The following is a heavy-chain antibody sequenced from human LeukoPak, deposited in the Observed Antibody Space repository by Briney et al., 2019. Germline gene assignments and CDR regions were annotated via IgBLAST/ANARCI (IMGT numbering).Heavy chain of an antibody. J-gene: IGHJ4*02. V-gene: IGHV1-69*13. Sequence: ASVKVSCKASGGTFSSYAISWVRQAPGQGLEWMGGIIPIFGTANYAQKFQGRVTITADESTSTAYMELRSLRSDDTAVYYCATNRNYYDSSGYRYWGQGTLVTVSS. CDR1: GGTFSSYA. CDR2: IIPIFGTA. D-gene: IGHD3-22*01. CDR3: ATNRNYYDSSGYRY.